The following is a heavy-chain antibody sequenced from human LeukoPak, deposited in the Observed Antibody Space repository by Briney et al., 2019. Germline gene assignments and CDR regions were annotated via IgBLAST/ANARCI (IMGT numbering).Heavy chain of an antibody. J-gene: IGHJ4*02. CDR1: GFTFSSSG. D-gene: IGHD1-26*01. CDR2: ISSSGSTI. CDR3: ARRRDSGSLQHFDY. Sequence: PGGSLRLSCAASGFTFSSSGMSWIRQAPGKGLEWVSYISSSGSTIYYADSVKGRFTISRDNAKNSLYLQMNSLRAEDTAVYYCARRRDSGSLQHFDYWGQGTLVTVSS. V-gene: IGHV3-11*01.